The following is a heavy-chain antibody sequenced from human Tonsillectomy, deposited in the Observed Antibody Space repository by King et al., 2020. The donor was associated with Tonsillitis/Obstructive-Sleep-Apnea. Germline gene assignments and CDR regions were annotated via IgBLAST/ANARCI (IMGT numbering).Heavy chain of an antibody. CDR1: VWSFSGYY. Sequence: HVQLQQWGAGLLKPSETLSLTCAVYVWSFSGYYWNWIRQPPGKGLEWIGEITHSGTTNYNPSLKSRVTISVDTSKNKFSLKLSSVTAADTTVYYCARARSSGDYIWGSYRILDYWGQGTLVTVSS. CDR2: ITHSGTT. J-gene: IGHJ4*02. CDR3: ARARSSGDYIWGSYRILDY. D-gene: IGHD3-16*02. V-gene: IGHV4-34*01.